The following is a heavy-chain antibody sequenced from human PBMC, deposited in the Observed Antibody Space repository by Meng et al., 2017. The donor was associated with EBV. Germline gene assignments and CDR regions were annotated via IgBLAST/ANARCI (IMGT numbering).Heavy chain of an antibody. Sequence: NEAVHALVKPSQTLTLTCSCAGVSLTTRGMVVGWIRQPSGMPLEWLILVCWEYDDRYSAFLRTSLSNTNDTSTSQVFRRRINLDPVVSGTYYFAHLAYRRGISDFDSWGQGILVTVSS. CDR2: VCWEYDD. CDR3: AHLAYRRGISDFDS. J-gene: IGHJ4*02. D-gene: IGHD3-10*01. V-gene: IGHV2-5*02. CDR1: GVSLTTRGMV.